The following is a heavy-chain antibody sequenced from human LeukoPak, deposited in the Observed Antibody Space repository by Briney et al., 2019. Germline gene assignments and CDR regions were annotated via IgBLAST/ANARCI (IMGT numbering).Heavy chain of an antibody. Sequence: SQSLSLACSVAGGSIGSYFCSWIRQPPGKGLEWIEYIYNRDSNYSLPALKSIATISVNTYNKQFSLQMSSVTADDTVVYYCASLTTVTQRNYEDQG. CDR1: GGSIGSYF. J-gene: IGHJ4*02. V-gene: IGHV4-4*09. D-gene: IGHD4-17*01. CDR3: ASLTTVTQRNY. CDR2: IYNRDSN.